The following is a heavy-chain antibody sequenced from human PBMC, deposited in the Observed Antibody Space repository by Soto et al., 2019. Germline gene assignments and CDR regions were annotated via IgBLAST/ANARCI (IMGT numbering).Heavy chain of an antibody. V-gene: IGHV4-30-4*01. CDR2: IYYSGII. CDR1: GGSISSGDYY. Sequence: QVQLQESGPGLVKPSQTLSLTCSVSGGSISSGDYYWSWIRQPPGKGLEWIAYIYYSGIIYYNPSLKIRITMSRDTSKNHVFLNLDSVTGADTAVDYCAREVGEVDYSSSSDAFDIWGQGTMVTVSS. CDR3: AREVGEVDYSSSSDAFDI. D-gene: IGHD6-6*01. J-gene: IGHJ3*02.